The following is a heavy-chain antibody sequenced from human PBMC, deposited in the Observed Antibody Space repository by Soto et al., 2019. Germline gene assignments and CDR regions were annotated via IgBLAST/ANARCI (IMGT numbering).Heavy chain of an antibody. CDR2: IKTDGSEK. V-gene: IGHV3-7*05. J-gene: IGHJ4*02. D-gene: IGHD3-10*01. CDR1: GFTFRDYW. CDR3: ASSMGRGGNDY. Sequence: ESGGGLVQPGGSLRLSCAASGFTFRDYWMTWVRQAPGKGLECMANIKTDGSEKYYVDPVKGRFTISRDNAKNSLYLQMNSLRAEDTAVYYCASSMGRGGNDYWGQGTLVTVSS.